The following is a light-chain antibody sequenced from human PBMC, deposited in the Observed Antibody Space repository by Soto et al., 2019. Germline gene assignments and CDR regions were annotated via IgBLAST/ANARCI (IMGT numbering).Light chain of an antibody. J-gene: IGLJ3*02. V-gene: IGLV2-8*01. Sequence: QSALTQPPSASGSPGQSVTISCTGTSSDVGAYNYVSWYQQYPGKAPKLMIYEVTKRPSGVPDRFSGSKSGNTASLTVSELQAEDEADYYCTSYVGNNIWVFGGGTKLTVL. CDR1: SSDVGAYNY. CDR2: EVT. CDR3: TSYVGNNIWV.